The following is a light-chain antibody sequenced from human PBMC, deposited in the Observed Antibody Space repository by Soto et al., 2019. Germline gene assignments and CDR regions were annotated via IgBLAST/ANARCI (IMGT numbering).Light chain of an antibody. V-gene: IGLV2-14*01. CDR2: DVS. CDR3: SSYTSSSTLYV. CDR1: SSDVGGYNY. J-gene: IGLJ1*01. Sequence: QSTQTQPASVSGSPGQSITISCTGTSSDVGGYNYVSWYQQHPGKAPKLMIYDVSNRPSGVSNRFSGSKSGNTAFLTISGLQAEDEADYYCSSYTSSSTLYVFGTGTKVTVL.